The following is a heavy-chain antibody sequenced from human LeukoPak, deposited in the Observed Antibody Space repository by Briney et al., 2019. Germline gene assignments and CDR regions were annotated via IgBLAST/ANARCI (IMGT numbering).Heavy chain of an antibody. CDR3: ARGPEIVVSGTTFAAYKWFDP. Sequence: SVTVSCKTSGDTLANYPISWLRQAPGHGPEWMGGIMPIFGTSNYAEKFQARVTITADESTSTVWTELRSLKSEDTAVYYCARGPEIVVSGTTFAAYKWFDPWGQGTLLTVSS. D-gene: IGHD1-1*01. CDR2: IMPIFGTS. V-gene: IGHV1-69*01. J-gene: IGHJ5*02. CDR1: GDTLANYP.